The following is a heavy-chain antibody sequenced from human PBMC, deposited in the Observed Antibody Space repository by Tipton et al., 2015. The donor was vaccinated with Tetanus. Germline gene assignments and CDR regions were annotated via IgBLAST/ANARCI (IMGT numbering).Heavy chain of an antibody. J-gene: IGHJ3*01. CDR1: GFIFSSYA. Sequence: SLRLSCEASGFIFSSYAMHWVRQAPGKGLEWGAVIRYDGSNQNYSDSGRGRFTISRDNSKNTVSLQMNSLRVEDTAVYYCAKRTNSGHVYNPLDLWGQGTMVTVSS. CDR3: AKRTNSGHVYNPLDL. V-gene: IGHV3-30*18. CDR2: IRYDGSNQ. D-gene: IGHD5-24*01.